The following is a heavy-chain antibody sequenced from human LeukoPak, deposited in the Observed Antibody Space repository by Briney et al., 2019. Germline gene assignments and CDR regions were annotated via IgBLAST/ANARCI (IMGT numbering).Heavy chain of an antibody. D-gene: IGHD2-15*01. CDR2: ISSSPSTI. Sequence: GSLRLSCAASGFTFISYSMNWVRQAPGKGLEWVSFISSSPSTIYYADSVKGRFTISRDNAKNSLYLQMNSLRAEDTAVYYCARDMVDWGQGTLVTVSS. J-gene: IGHJ4*02. V-gene: IGHV3-48*04. CDR1: GFTFISYS. CDR3: ARDMVD.